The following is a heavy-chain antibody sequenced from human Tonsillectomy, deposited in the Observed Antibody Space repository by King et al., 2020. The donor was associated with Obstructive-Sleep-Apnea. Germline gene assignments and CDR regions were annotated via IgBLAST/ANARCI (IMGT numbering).Heavy chain of an antibody. V-gene: IGHV3-9*01. Sequence: EVQLVESGGGLVQPGRSLRLSCAASGFAFDDYAMHWVRQAPGKGLEWVSGINWNSGSIGYADSVKGRFTISRDNAKNSLYLQMNSLRAEDTALYYCAKDRSSGWYGPLDSWGQGTLVTVSS. CDR1: GFAFDDYA. CDR2: INWNSGSI. CDR3: AKDRSSGWYGPLDS. D-gene: IGHD6-19*01. J-gene: IGHJ4*02.